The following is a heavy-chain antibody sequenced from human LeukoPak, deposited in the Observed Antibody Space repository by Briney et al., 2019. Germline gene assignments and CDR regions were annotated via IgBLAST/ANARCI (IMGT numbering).Heavy chain of an antibody. CDR1: GYTFTGYH. J-gene: IGHJ4*02. CDR3: ARDYCSSTSCLFDY. Sequence: AASVKVSCTASGYTFTGYHMHWVRRAPGQGLEWMGRINPNSGDTNYAQKFQGRVTMTRDTSISTAYMELSRLRSDDTAVYYCARDYCSSTSCLFDYWGQGALVTVSS. D-gene: IGHD2-2*01. CDR2: INPNSGDT. V-gene: IGHV1-2*06.